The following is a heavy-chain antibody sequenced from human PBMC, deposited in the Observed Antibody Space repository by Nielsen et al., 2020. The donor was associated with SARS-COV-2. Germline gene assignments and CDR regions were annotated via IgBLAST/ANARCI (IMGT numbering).Heavy chain of an antibody. CDR3: ARDPSSGWYVYYYGMDV. CDR2: ISSSSSYI. CDR1: GFTFSSYS. D-gene: IGHD6-19*01. V-gene: IGHV3-21*01. Sequence: GESLKISCAASGFTFSSYSMNWVRQAPGKGLEWVSSISSSSSYIYYADSVKGRFTISRDNAKNSLYLQMNSLRAEDTAVYYCARDPSSGWYVYYYGMDVWGQETTVTVSS. J-gene: IGHJ6*02.